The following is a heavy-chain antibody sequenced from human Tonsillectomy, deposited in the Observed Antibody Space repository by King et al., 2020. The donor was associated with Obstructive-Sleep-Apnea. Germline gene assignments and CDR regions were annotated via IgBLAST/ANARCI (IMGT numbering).Heavy chain of an antibody. J-gene: IGHJ4*02. V-gene: IGHV4-59*08. CDR3: ATHELELRPFDS. CDR1: GGSISSYF. D-gene: IGHD1-7*01. CDR2: ISYSATT. Sequence: QLQESGPGLVKPSETLSLTCNVSGGSISSYFWSWIRQPPGKGLEWIGDISYSATTKYNPILKSRVTISVDTSKNQFSLKLSSVTAADTAVYSCATHELELRPFDSWGQRALVTVSS.